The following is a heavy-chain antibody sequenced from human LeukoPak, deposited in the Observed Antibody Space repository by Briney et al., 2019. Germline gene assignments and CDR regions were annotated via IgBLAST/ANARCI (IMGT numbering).Heavy chain of an antibody. Sequence: GGSLRLSCAASGFTVSSNYMSWVRQAPGKGLEWVSVIYSGGSTYYADSVKGRFTISRGNSKNTLYLQMNSLRAEDTAVYYCARDSSTMEVYFQHWGQGTLVTVSS. CDR2: IYSGGST. D-gene: IGHD3-10*01. CDR3: ARDSSTMEVYFQH. J-gene: IGHJ1*01. CDR1: GFTVSSNY. V-gene: IGHV3-53*01.